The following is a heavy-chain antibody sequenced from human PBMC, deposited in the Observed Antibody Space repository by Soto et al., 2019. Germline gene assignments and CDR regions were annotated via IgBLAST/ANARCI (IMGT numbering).Heavy chain of an antibody. V-gene: IGHV2-26*01. Sequence: QVTLKESGPVLVKPTEPLTLTCTVSGFSLTNATMGVSWIRQPPGKALEWLTHIFSTDEISYNTSLKSRVTISQDTSKSQVVLTMTNMDPVDTATYYCARAGDYSFYYMDVWGKGTTVIVSS. CDR2: IFSTDEI. CDR1: GFSLTNATMG. D-gene: IGHD7-27*01. J-gene: IGHJ6*03. CDR3: ARAGDYSFYYMDV.